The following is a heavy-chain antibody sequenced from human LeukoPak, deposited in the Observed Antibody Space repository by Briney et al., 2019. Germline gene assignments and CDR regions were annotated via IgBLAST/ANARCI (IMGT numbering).Heavy chain of an antibody. CDR3: ARDGATHWFDP. CDR1: GYTFTGYY. CDR2: INPNSGGT. J-gene: IGHJ5*02. D-gene: IGHD3-10*01. V-gene: IGHV1-2*02. Sequence: ASVKVSCKASGYTFTGYYMHWVRQAPGQGLEWMGWINPNSGGTTYAQKFQGRVTMTRDTSTSTVYMELSSLRSEDTAVYYCARDGATHWFDPWGQGTLVTVSS.